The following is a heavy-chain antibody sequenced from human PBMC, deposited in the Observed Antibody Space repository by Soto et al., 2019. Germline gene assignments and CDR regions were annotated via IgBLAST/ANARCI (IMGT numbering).Heavy chain of an antibody. Sequence: EVQLLESGGGLVQPEGSLRLSCAASGFTFTSYAMGWVRQAPGKGLEWVSGVSSGGSTYYADSVTGRFTVSRDNSKNTLSLQMNSLRAEDTAVYYCAKRRGAGGHFDYWGQGALVTVSS. J-gene: IGHJ4*02. D-gene: IGHD2-15*01. V-gene: IGHV3-23*01. CDR3: AKRRGAGGHFDY. CDR1: GFTFTSYA. CDR2: VSSGGST.